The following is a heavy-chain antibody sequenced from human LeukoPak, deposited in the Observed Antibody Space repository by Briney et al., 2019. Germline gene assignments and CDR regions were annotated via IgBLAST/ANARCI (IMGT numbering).Heavy chain of an antibody. Sequence: SETLPLTCGVYGGSLSGFYWNWIRQPPGKGLEWIGEMNPSGRTTYNPSLKSRVSMSLDTSKNQFSLKLSSVTAADTAVYYCARGLKPYCTNGVCYTGDFWGQGTLVTVSP. J-gene: IGHJ4*02. CDR3: ARGLKPYCTNGVCYTGDF. D-gene: IGHD2-8*01. CDR1: GGSLSGFY. V-gene: IGHV4-34*01. CDR2: MNPSGRT.